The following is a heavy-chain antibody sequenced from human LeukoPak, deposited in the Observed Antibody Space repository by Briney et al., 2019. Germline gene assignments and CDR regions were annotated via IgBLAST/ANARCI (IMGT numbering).Heavy chain of an antibody. CDR1: GYSFTSYW. Sequence: GESLKISCKGSGYSFTSYWIGWVRQMAGKGLEWMGIIYPGDSDTRYSPSFQGQVTISADKSISTAYLQWSSLKASDTAMYYCARLRWYCSGGSCYSGYNWFDPWGQGTLVTVSS. CDR2: IYPGDSDT. CDR3: ARLRWYCSGGSCYSGYNWFDP. V-gene: IGHV5-51*01. D-gene: IGHD2-15*01. J-gene: IGHJ5*02.